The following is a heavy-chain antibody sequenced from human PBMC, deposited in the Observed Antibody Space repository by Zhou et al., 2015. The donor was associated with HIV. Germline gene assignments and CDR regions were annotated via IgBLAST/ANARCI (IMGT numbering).Heavy chain of an antibody. CDR3: ARAYSSYSYYDFWSGWRFDY. J-gene: IGHJ4*02. Sequence: QVQLVQSGAEVKKPGSSVKVSCKASGGTFSSYAISWVRQAPGQGLEWMGGIIPIFGTANYAQKFQGRVTITADESTSTAYMELSSLRSEDTAVYYCARAYSSYSYYDFWSGWRFDYWGQGTLVTVSS. V-gene: IGHV1-69*12. CDR2: IIPIFGTA. D-gene: IGHD3-3*01. CDR1: GGTFSSYA.